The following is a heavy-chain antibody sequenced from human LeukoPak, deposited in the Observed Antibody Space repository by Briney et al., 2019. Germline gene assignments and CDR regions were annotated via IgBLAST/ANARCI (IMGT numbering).Heavy chain of an antibody. CDR2: ITPSGGST. Sequence: ASVKVSCKASGYTFTTYYMHWVRQAPGQGLEWMGVITPSGGSTTYAQKFQGRVTMTKDMSTSTVYMELTSLRSEDTAVYYCAREVRSGFYYMDVWGKGTTVTVS. D-gene: IGHD3-10*01. J-gene: IGHJ6*03. CDR3: AREVRSGFYYMDV. CDR1: GYTFTTYY. V-gene: IGHV1-46*01.